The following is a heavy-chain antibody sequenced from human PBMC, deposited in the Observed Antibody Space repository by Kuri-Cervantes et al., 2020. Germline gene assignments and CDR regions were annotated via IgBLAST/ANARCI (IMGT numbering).Heavy chain of an antibody. CDR1: GFTFSSYD. V-gene: IGHV3-13*01. CDR2: IGTAGNT. CDR3: ARDAHGMDV. Sequence: GGSLRLSCAASGFTFSSYDTHWVRQATGKGLEWVSAIGTAGNTYYPGSVKGRFTISRENAKNSLSLQMNSLRAGDTAVYYCARDAHGMDVWGKGTTVTVSS. J-gene: IGHJ6*04.